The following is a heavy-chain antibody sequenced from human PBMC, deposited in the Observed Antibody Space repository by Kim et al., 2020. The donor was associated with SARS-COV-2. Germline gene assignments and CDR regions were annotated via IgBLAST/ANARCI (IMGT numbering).Heavy chain of an antibody. J-gene: IGHJ4*02. Sequence: GGSLRLSCAASGFTFSSYAMSWVRQSPGKGLEWVSAINGSGGSTYYADSVKGRFTISRDNAKNTLYLQMNSLRAEDTAVYYCAKDPIAVVVPAAVLFDYWGQGTLVTVSS. CDR2: INGSGGST. CDR1: GFTFSSYA. CDR3: AKDPIAVVVPAAVLFDY. V-gene: IGHV3-23*01. D-gene: IGHD2-2*01.